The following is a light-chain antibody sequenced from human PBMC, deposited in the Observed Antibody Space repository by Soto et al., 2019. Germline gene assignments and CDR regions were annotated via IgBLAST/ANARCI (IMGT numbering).Light chain of an antibody. J-gene: IGLJ1*01. CDR3: CSYTSSSIDYV. V-gene: IGLV2-14*01. CDR2: EVS. CDR1: SSDVGGYNY. Sequence: QSALTQPASVSGSPGQSITISCTGTSSDVGGYNYVSWYQQHPGKAPKLMIYEVSNRPSGVSNRFSGSKSDNTASLTISGLQDEDEADYYCCSYTSSSIDYVFGTGTKLTVL.